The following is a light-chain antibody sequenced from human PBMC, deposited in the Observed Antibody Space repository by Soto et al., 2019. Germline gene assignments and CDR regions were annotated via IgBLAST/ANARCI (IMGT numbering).Light chain of an antibody. V-gene: IGKV1-33*01. CDR1: QDISNY. J-gene: IGKJ4*01. Sequence: DIQMTQSPSSLSASVGDRVTITCQASQDISNYLNWYQQKPGKAPKLLIYDASNLETGVPSRFCGSGSGTDFTFTISSLQPEDIATYYCQQYDNLPRSTFGGGTKVEIK. CDR2: DAS. CDR3: QQYDNLPRST.